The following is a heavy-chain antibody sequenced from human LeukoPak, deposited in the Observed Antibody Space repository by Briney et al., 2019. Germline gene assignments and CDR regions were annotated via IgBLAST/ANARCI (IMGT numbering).Heavy chain of an antibody. V-gene: IGHV3-9*02. J-gene: IGHJ4*02. CDR3: AKDVGRLERNPDY. Sequence: PGGSLRLSCAASGFTSDDYAMHWVRQAPGKGLEWVSGVSWNSGSVGYADSVKGRFTISRDNAKNSLYLQMNSQRAEDTALYHCAKDVGRLERNPDYWGQGTLVTVSS. D-gene: IGHD1-1*01. CDR1: GFTSDDYA. CDR2: VSWNSGSV.